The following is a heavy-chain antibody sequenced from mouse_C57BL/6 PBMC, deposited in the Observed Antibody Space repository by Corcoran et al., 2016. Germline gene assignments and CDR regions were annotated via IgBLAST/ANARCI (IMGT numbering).Heavy chain of an antibody. CDR2: INPNNGGT. CDR3: ANHYGNYPYYAMDY. CDR1: GYTFTDYY. Sequence: EVQLQQSGPELVKPGASVKISCKASGYTFTDYYMNWVKQSHGKSLEWIGDINPNNGGTSYNQKFRGKATLTVDKSSSTAYMELRSLTSEDSAVYYGANHYGNYPYYAMDYWGQGTSVTVSS. V-gene: IGHV1-26*01. D-gene: IGHD2-1*01. J-gene: IGHJ4*01.